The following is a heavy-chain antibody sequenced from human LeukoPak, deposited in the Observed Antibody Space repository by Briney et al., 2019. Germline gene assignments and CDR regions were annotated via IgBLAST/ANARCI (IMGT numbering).Heavy chain of an antibody. D-gene: IGHD3-22*01. J-gene: IGHJ6*03. Sequence: SETLSLTCTVSGASITNSYWNWVRQPPGKGLEWIGYIYSSGNTNYNPSLKSRVTISLDVSKNQFSLKLSSVTAADTAVYYCARDSYYYDSSGSDLYYYYMDVWGKGTTVTVSS. CDR3: ARDSYYYDSSGSDLYYYYMDV. CDR2: IYSSGNT. CDR1: GASITNSY. V-gene: IGHV4-59*12.